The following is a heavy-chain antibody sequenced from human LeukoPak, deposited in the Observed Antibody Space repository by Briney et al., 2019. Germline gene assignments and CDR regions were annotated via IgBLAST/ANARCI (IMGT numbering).Heavy chain of an antibody. J-gene: IGHJ4*02. CDR2: INHSGST. CDR3: ARQSYSHGFEDY. V-gene: IGHV4-34*01. CDR1: GGSFSGYY. D-gene: IGHD5-18*01. Sequence: RSSETLSLTCAVYGGSFSGYYWSWIRQPPGKGLEWIGEINHSGSTNYNPSLKSRVTISVDTSKNQFSLKLSSVTAADTAVYYCARQSYSHGFEDYWGQGTLVTVSS.